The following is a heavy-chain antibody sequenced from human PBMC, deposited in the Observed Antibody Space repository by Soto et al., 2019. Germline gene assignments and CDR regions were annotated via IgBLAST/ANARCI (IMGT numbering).Heavy chain of an antibody. Sequence: SETLSLTCTVSGGAMYAYYWSWIRQSPGKGLEWIANIYYSGRTNYNPSLKSRVTISVDTSKSQFSLRLRSVTAADTAVYYCARGGHDFAFDYWGHGGLVTVSS. V-gene: IGHV4-59*01. J-gene: IGHJ4*01. D-gene: IGHD5-12*01. CDR1: GGAMYAYY. CDR2: IYYSGRT. CDR3: ARGGHDFAFDY.